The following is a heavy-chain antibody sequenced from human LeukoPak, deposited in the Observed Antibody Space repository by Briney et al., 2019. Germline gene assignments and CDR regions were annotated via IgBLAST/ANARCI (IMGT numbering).Heavy chain of an antibody. CDR3: ARGRLRVVTGTTEFDY. D-gene: IGHD1-7*01. V-gene: IGHV4-34*01. CDR2: INHSGST. CDR1: GGSFSGYY. Sequence: SETLSLTCAVYGGSFSGYYWSWIRQPPGKGLEWIGEINHSGSTNYNPSLKSRVTISVDTSKNQFSLKLSSVTAADTAVYYCARGRLRVVTGTTEFDYWGQGTLVTVSS. J-gene: IGHJ4*02.